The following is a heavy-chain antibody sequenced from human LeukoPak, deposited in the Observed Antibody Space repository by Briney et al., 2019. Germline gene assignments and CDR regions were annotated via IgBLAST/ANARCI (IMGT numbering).Heavy chain of an antibody. CDR2: IREDGSAR. D-gene: IGHD2-2*01. J-gene: IGHJ6*02. V-gene: IGHV3-7*02. Sequence: GGSLRLSCAASGFTFSNYWMTWVRQAPGRGLEWVANIREDGSARYYADSVKGRFTISRDNSKNTLYLQMNSLRAEDTAVYYCAKGLPFYCSSTSCPYYYYYGMDVWGQGTTVTVSS. CDR3: AKGLPFYCSSTSCPYYYYYGMDV. CDR1: GFTFSNYW.